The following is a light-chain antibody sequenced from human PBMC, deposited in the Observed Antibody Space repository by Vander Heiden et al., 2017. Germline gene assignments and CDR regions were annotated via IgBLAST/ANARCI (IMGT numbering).Light chain of an antibody. CDR1: QGISSW. V-gene: IGKV1-12*01. CDR2: ASS. CDR3: QQANSFPWT. J-gene: IGKJ1*01. Sequence: DPVSITCRASQGISSWLAWYQQKPGKAPKLLISASSSLQSGVPSRFSGSGSGTDFTLTIRSLQPEDFATYYCQQANSFPWTFGQGTKVEIK.